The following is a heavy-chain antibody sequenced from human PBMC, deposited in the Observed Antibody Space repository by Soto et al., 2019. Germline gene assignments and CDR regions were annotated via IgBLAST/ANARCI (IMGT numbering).Heavy chain of an antibody. CDR1: GVSFSSCN. D-gene: IGHD6-13*01. CDR3: ARGLGSSWFFL. J-gene: IGHJ4*02. CDR2: INENGDVI. Sequence: GGSLGLSCATSGVSFSSCNMNWVRQAPGRGLEWVSYINENGDVIRYADSVRGRFTISRDNDESSLFLQMSSLGAEDTAVYYCARGLGSSWFFLWGRGTLVTVSS. V-gene: IGHV3-48*01.